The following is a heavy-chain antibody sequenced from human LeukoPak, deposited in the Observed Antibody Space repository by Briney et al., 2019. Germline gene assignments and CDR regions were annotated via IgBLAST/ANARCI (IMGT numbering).Heavy chain of an antibody. D-gene: IGHD4-17*01. CDR2: ISGSGVNT. J-gene: IGHJ2*01. CDR1: GFTFSNYA. Sequence: GGSLRLSCAASGFTFSNYAMTWVRQAPGKGLEWASAISGSGVNTYYADSVKGRFTISRDNSKNTPYLQMNSLRAEDTAVYYCAKVATVTTVWYFDLWGRGTLVTVSS. V-gene: IGHV3-23*01. CDR3: AKVATVTTVWYFDL.